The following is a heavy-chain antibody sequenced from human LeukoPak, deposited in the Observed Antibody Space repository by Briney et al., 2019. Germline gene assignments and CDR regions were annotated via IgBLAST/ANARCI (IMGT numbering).Heavy chain of an antibody. Sequence: ASVKVSCKASGYTFTGYDINWVRQATGQGLERMGWMNPNSGNTGFARKFQGRVTMTRNTSISAAYMELTSLRSEDTAVYYCARGVGIVATISKKHFDYWGQGTLVTVSS. CDR2: MNPNSGNT. D-gene: IGHD5-12*01. V-gene: IGHV1-8*01. CDR3: ARGVGIVATISKKHFDY. CDR1: GYTFTGYD. J-gene: IGHJ4*02.